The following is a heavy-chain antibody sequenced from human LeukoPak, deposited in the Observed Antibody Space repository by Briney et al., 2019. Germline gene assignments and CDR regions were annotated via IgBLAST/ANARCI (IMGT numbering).Heavy chain of an antibody. Sequence: SVKVSCKASGFTFTSSAMQWVRQARGQRLEWIGWIVVGSGNTNYAQKFQERVTITRDMSTSTAYMELSSLRSEDTAVYYCARVGIRYFDWLLDYYYGMDVWGQGTTVTVSS. CDR1: GFTFTSSA. J-gene: IGHJ6*02. V-gene: IGHV1-58*02. CDR3: ARVGIRYFDWLLDYYYGMDV. D-gene: IGHD3-9*01. CDR2: IVVGSGNT.